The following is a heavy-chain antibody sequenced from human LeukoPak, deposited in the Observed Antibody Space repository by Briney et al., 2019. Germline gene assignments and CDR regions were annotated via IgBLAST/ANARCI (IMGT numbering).Heavy chain of an antibody. CDR2: INPNSGGT. J-gene: IGHJ5*02. CDR1: GYTFTGYY. V-gene: IGHV1-2*06. D-gene: IGHD6-6*01. Sequence: ASVKVSCKASGYTFTGYYMHWVRQAPGQGLEWMGRINPNSGGTNYAQKFQGRVTMTRDTSISTAYMELSRLRSDDTAVYYCARDRGYSSSDWFDPWGQGTLVTVSS. CDR3: ARDRGYSSSDWFDP.